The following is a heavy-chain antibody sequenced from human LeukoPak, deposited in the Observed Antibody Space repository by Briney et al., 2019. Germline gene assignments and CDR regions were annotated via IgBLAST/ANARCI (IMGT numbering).Heavy chain of an antibody. V-gene: IGHV3-30*18. Sequence: QTGGSLRLSCVTSGFTFSSYGMHWVRQAPGKGLEWVALISYDGNNEYYADSVKGRFTISRDNSKNTQYLQMNSLGAEDTAVYYCAKEGSSTLTIGDWGRGTLVIVSS. D-gene: IGHD4/OR15-4a*01. CDR1: GFTFSSYG. CDR2: ISYDGNNE. J-gene: IGHJ4*02. CDR3: AKEGSSTLTIGD.